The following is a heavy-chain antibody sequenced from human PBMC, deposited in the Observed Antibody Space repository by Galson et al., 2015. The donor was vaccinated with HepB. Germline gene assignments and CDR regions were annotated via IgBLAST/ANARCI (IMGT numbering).Heavy chain of an antibody. CDR3: VRSTPAYAYDGRSYDFDAFEI. CDR2: ISFSGSTM. J-gene: IGHJ3*02. D-gene: IGHD3-22*01. Sequence: SLRLSCAASGFTISDYEMNWVRQAPGRGLEWISYISFSGSTMYYADSVKGRFTISRDNAKNSLYLQMNSLRAEDTAIYYCVRSTPAYAYDGRSYDFDAFEIWGQGTLVTVSS. V-gene: IGHV3-48*03. CDR1: GFTISDYE.